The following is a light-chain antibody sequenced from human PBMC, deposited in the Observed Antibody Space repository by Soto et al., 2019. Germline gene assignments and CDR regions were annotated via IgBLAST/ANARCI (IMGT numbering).Light chain of an antibody. Sequence: DVAMTQSPLSLPVTPVEPASISCRSSQSLLHSNGYNYLDWYLQKPGQSPQVLIYLAANRASGVADRLSGSGPGTDFTLKISRVEDEDVGVYYCMQALPTWRLTFGGRTNVEIK. J-gene: IGKJ4*01. CDR3: MQALPTWRLT. CDR1: QSLLHSNGYNY. CDR2: LAA. V-gene: IGKV2-28*01.